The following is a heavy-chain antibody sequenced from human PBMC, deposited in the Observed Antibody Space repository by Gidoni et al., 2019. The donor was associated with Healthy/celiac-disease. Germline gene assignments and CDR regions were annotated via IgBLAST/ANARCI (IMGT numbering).Heavy chain of an antibody. V-gene: IGHV3-23*01. Sequence: DVQLLESGGGLVQPGGPLRLSCAASGFTFSSYAMSWVRQAPGKGLAWGSAIIGSGGSTYYADSVKGRFTISRDNSKNTLYLQMNSLRAEDTAVYYCAKDNGAEPSSFDYWGQGTLVTVSS. CDR3: AKDNGAEPSSFDY. J-gene: IGHJ4*02. CDR2: IIGSGGST. CDR1: GFTFSSYA. D-gene: IGHD4-17*01.